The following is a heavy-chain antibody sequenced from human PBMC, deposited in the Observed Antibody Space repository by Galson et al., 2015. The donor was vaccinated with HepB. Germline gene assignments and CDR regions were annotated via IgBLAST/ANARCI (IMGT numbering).Heavy chain of an antibody. V-gene: IGHV1-69*04. Sequence: QSGAEVKKPGASVKVSCKASGGTFSSYAISWVRQAPGQGLEWMGRIIPILGIANYAQKFQGRVTITADKSTSTAYMELSSLRSEDTAVYYCARDLKLYDPTRYYYYGMDVWGQGTTVTVSS. CDR1: GGTFSSYA. CDR2: IIPILGIA. D-gene: IGHD3-3*01. CDR3: ARDLKLYDPTRYYYYGMDV. J-gene: IGHJ6*02.